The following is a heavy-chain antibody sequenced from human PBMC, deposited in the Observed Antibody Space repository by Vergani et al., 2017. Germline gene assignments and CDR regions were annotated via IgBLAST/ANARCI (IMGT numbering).Heavy chain of an antibody. D-gene: IGHD5-12*01. Sequence: EVQLLESGGDLVQPGGSLRLSCAASGFTFNHYAMNWVRQAPGKGLEWVSGISGSGGSTYYAGSVKGRFTISRDSSKNTLYLQLNSLRAGDTAVYYCAKANPRNSGYDYLYYYHAKDVGGQGTTVTVSS. J-gene: IGHJ6*02. CDR1: GFTFNHYA. V-gene: IGHV3-23*01. CDR2: ISGSGGST. CDR3: AKANPRNSGYDYLYYYHAKDV.